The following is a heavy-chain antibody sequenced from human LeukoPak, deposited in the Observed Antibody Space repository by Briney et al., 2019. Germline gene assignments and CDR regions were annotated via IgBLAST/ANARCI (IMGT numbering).Heavy chain of an antibody. CDR2: IHHSGGT. D-gene: IGHD3-10*01. J-gene: IGHJ4*02. Sequence: SETLSLTCTVSGYSISSGYYWGWIRQPPGKGLEWIGAIHHSGGTYYNPSLKSRVTISVDTSKNQFSLKLSSVTAADMAVYYCATNYYGSGSYSLDYWGQGTLVIVSS. CDR3: ATNYYGSGSYSLDY. CDR1: GYSISSGYY. V-gene: IGHV4-38-2*02.